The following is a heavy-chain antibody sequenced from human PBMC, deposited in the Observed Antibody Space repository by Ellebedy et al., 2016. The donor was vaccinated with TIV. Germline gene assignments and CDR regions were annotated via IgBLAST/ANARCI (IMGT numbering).Heavy chain of an antibody. CDR1: GHTFTSYY. J-gene: IGHJ6*02. CDR2: IGPGGDST. V-gene: IGHV1-46*01. Sequence: ASVKVSXXASGHTFTSYYVHWVRQAPGQGLEWMGMIGPGGDSTTYSQKFQGRLTVTRDTSTSTVYMELRSLRSEDTAVYYCARGGMVARYGMDVWGQGTTVTVSS. D-gene: IGHD3-3*01. CDR3: ARGGMVARYGMDV.